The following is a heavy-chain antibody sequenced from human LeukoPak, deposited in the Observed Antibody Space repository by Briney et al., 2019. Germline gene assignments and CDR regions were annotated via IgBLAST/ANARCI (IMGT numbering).Heavy chain of an antibody. V-gene: IGHV1-2*02. Sequence: ASVKVSCKASGGTFSSYAISWVRQAPGQGLEWMGWISPTSGDTRYAQIFQGRVAMTRDTSISTAYMELSRLRSDDTAVYFCVRDGLNWNYDYWGQGTLVAVSS. CDR3: VRDGLNWNYDY. J-gene: IGHJ4*02. D-gene: IGHD1-7*01. CDR1: GGTFSSYA. CDR2: ISPTSGDT.